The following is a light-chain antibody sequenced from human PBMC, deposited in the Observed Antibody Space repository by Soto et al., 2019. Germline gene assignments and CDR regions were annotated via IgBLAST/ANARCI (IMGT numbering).Light chain of an antibody. Sequence: QSALTQPPSVSGSPGQSITISCTGTSSDVGGYNYVSWYQQHPGKAPKLMIYDVSNRPSGVSNRFSGSKSGNTASLTISGLQAEDEADYYCSSYTSSSTRVFGGGTKPTVL. CDR1: SSDVGGYNY. V-gene: IGLV2-14*01. CDR3: SSYTSSSTRV. CDR2: DVS. J-gene: IGLJ3*02.